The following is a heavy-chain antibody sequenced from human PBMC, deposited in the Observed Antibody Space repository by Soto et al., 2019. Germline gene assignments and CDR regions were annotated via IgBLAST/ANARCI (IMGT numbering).Heavy chain of an antibody. J-gene: IGHJ3*02. CDR2: ISSSGSTI. D-gene: IGHD3-3*01. Sequence: GGSLRLSCAASGFTFSSYEMNWVRQAPGKGLEWVSYISSSGSTIYYADSVKGRFTISRDNAKNSLYLQMNSLRAEDTAVYYCARVDSFCSGYYKAFDIWRQGTMVTVSS. V-gene: IGHV3-48*03. CDR3: ARVDSFCSGYYKAFDI. CDR1: GFTFSSYE.